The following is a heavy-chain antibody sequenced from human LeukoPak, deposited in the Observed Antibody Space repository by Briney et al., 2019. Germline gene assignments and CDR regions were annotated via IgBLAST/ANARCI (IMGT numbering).Heavy chain of an antibody. J-gene: IGHJ4*02. CDR3: ARYCTFRTCSGTKFDS. CDR1: GMTFSSHW. V-gene: IGHV3-7*01. CDR2: IKSDGSEK. Sequence: PGGSLRLSCAASGMTFSSHWMSWVRQAPGKGLEWVANIKSDGSEKYYLDSVKGRFTISRDNAKNPLYLQMNSLRAEDSAVYYCARYCTFRTCSGTKFDSWGQGTLVTVSS. D-gene: IGHD1-1*01.